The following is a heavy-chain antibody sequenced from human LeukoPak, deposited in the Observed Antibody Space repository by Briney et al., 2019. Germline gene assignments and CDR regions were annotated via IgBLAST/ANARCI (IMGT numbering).Heavy chain of an antibody. CDR2: IYYSGST. CDR3: ARVNDFWSGYSRDDAFDI. CDR1: GGSISSGGYY. Sequence: SQTLSLTCTVSGGSISSGGYYWSWVRQHPGKGLEWIGYIYYSGSTYYNPSLKSRVTISVDTSKNQFSLKLSSVTAADTAVYYCARVNDFWSGYSRDDAFDIWGQGTMVTVSS. V-gene: IGHV4-31*03. D-gene: IGHD3-3*01. J-gene: IGHJ3*02.